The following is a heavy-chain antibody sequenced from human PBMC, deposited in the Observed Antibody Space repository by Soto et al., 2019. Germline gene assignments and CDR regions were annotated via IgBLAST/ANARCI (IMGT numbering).Heavy chain of an antibody. CDR1: GFTFSSYA. D-gene: IGHD2-21*01. CDR3: AKDRSYCGGDCYPDAFDI. V-gene: IGHV3-23*01. CDR2: ISGSGGST. J-gene: IGHJ3*02. Sequence: GGSLRLSCAASGFTFSSYAMSWVRQAPGKGLEWVSAISGSGGSTYYADSVKGRFTISRDNSKNTLYLQMNSLRAEDTAVYYCAKDRSYCGGDCYPDAFDIWGQGTMVTVSS.